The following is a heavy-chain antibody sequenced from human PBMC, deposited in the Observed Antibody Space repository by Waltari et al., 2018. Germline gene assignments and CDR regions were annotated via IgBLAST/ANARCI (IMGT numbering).Heavy chain of an antibody. CDR2: IYHSGST. Sequence: QVQLQESGPGLVKPSETLSLTCAVSGYSISSGYYWGWIRQPPGKGLEWIGSIYHSGSTNYNPSLRSRVTISVDTAKNQFSLKLSSVTAADTAVYYCARRGYSYGFFDYWGQGTLVTVSS. CDR3: ARRGYSYGFFDY. D-gene: IGHD5-18*01. J-gene: IGHJ4*02. V-gene: IGHV4-38-2*01. CDR1: GYSISSGYY.